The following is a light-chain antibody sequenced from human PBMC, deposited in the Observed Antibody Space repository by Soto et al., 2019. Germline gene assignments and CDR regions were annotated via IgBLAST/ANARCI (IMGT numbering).Light chain of an antibody. Sequence: EIVLTQSPATLSLSPGERATLSCRASQSVSSYLAWYQQKPGQAPRLLIYDASNRATGIPARFSGSGSGTAFTLTISSLEPEDFAVYCCQQRSNWPPLTFGGGTKVEIK. J-gene: IGKJ4*01. V-gene: IGKV3-11*01. CDR3: QQRSNWPPLT. CDR2: DAS. CDR1: QSVSSY.